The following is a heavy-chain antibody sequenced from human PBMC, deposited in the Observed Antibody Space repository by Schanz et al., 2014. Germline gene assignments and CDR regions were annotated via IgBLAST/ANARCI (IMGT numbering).Heavy chain of an antibody. CDR2: ISASGGST. V-gene: IGHV3-23*04. CDR3: ARGTDWNLHY. CDR1: GFTFSSYA. J-gene: IGHJ4*02. D-gene: IGHD1-1*01. Sequence: VQLVESGGGLVQPGGSLRLSCAASGFTFSSYAMSWVRQAPGKGLEWVSTISASGGSTYYADSVKGRFTISRDNSKNILYLQMNSLRAGDTAVYYCARGTDWNLHYWGQGALVTVSS.